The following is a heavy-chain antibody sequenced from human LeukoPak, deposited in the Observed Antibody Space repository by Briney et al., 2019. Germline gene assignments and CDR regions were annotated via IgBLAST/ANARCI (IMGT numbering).Heavy chain of an antibody. J-gene: IGHJ6*03. CDR1: GYTFTGYY. D-gene: IGHD3-3*01. CDR2: INPNSGGT. V-gene: IGHV1-2*02. CDR3: ARAPTWSSTSYNYYYMDV. Sequence: ASVKVSCKASGYTFTGYYMHWVRQAPGQGLEWMGWINPNSGGTNYAQKFQGRVTMTKNTSISTAYMELSSLRSEDTALYYRARAPTWSSTSYNYYYMDVWGKGTTVTISS.